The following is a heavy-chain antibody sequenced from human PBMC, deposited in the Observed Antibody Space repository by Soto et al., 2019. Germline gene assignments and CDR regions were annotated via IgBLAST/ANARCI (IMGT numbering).Heavy chain of an antibody. CDR2: IYYSGST. D-gene: IGHD2-15*01. V-gene: IGHV4-59*08. CDR3: AGSNIGYCSGGSCYRFSYYYYYMDV. Sequence: SETLSLTCTVSGGSISSYYWSWIRQPPGKGLEWIGYIYYSGSTNYNPSLKSRVTISVDTSKNQFSLKLSSVTAADTAVYYCAGSNIGYCSGGSCYRFSYYYYYMDVWGKGTTVTVSS. CDR1: GGSISSYY. J-gene: IGHJ6*03.